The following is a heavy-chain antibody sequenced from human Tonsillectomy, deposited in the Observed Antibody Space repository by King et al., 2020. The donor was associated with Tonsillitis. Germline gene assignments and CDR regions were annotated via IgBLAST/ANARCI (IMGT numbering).Heavy chain of an antibody. CDR2: ISFDGKNK. D-gene: IGHD6-19*01. Sequence: VQLVESGGGVVQPGRSLRLSCAASGFPFRSYAMHWVRRAPGKGLEWVTVISFDGKNKYYADSVKGLFTISRDNSQNTLYLQMSSLRPEDTAVYYCARGDDSTGWYRRGLDYWGQGTLVTVSS. CDR1: GFPFRSYA. CDR3: ARGDDSTGWYRRGLDY. J-gene: IGHJ4*02. V-gene: IGHV3-30*04.